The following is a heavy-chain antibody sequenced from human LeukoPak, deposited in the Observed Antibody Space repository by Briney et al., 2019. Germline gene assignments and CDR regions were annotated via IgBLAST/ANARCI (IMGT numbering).Heavy chain of an antibody. Sequence: GGSLRLSCAASGFTFSTYGMNWVRQAPGKGLECVSGVSGSGGSTYYADSVKGRFTISRDNSKNTLYLQMNSLRAEGTAIYYCAKGGSLDVWGQGTTVTVSS. D-gene: IGHD2-15*01. CDR3: AKGGSLDV. J-gene: IGHJ6*02. CDR1: GFTFSTYG. CDR2: VSGSGGST. V-gene: IGHV3-23*01.